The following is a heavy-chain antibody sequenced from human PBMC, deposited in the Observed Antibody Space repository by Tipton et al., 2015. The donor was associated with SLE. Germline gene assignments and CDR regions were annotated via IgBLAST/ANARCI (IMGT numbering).Heavy chain of an antibody. CDR3: ASAGDGYKYAFDI. CDR2: IKSKTDGGTT. V-gene: IGHV3-15*01. CDR1: GFTFSNAW. Sequence: SLRLSCAASGFTFSNAWMSWVRQAPGKGLEWVGRIKSKTDGGTTDYAAPVKGRFTISRDDSKNTLYLQMNSLKTEDTAVYYCASAGDGYKYAFDIWGQGTMVTVSS. J-gene: IGHJ3*02. D-gene: IGHD5-24*01.